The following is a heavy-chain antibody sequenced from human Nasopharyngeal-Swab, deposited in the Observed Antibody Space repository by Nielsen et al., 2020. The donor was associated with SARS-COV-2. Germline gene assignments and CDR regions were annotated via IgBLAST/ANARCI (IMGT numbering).Heavy chain of an antibody. Sequence: GGPLRPSCTASGSTFSNYAMSWVRQAPGKGLEWVSAISGSGGSTYYADSVQGRFTISRDNSKNTLYLQMNSLRAEDTAVYYCAKDLKPRFLEWLFLDYWGQGTLVTVSS. CDR1: GSTFSNYA. D-gene: IGHD3-3*01. CDR2: ISGSGGST. J-gene: IGHJ4*02. V-gene: IGHV3-23*01. CDR3: AKDLKPRFLEWLFLDY.